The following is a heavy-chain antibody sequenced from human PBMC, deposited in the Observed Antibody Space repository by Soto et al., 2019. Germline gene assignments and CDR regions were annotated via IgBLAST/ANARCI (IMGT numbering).Heavy chain of an antibody. Sequence: TLSLTCAVSGGSISSGGYSWSWIRQPPGKGLEWIGYIYHSGSTYYNPSLKSRVTISVDRSKNQFSLKLSSVTAADTAVYYCAGEGSSSWRPNYYYYYGMDVWGQGTTVTVSS. CDR2: IYHSGST. CDR3: AGEGSSSWRPNYYYYYGMDV. J-gene: IGHJ6*02. CDR1: GGSISSGGYS. D-gene: IGHD6-13*01. V-gene: IGHV4-30-2*01.